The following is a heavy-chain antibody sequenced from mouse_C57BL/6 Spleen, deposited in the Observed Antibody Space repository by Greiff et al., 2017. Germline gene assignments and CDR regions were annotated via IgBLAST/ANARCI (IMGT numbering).Heavy chain of an antibody. D-gene: IGHD1-1*01. CDR1: GYTFTDYN. CDR3: ARGHYGSSYGYAMDY. Sequence: VQLQQSGPELVKPGASVKMSCKASGYTFTDYNMHWVKQSHGKSLEWIGYINPNNGGTSYNQKFKGKATLTVNKSSSTAYMELRSLTSEDSAVYYCARGHYGSSYGYAMDYWGQGTSVTVSS. J-gene: IGHJ4*01. V-gene: IGHV1-22*01. CDR2: INPNNGGT.